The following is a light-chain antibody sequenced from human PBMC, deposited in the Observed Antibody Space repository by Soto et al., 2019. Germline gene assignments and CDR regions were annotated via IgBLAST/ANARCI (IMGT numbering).Light chain of an antibody. Sequence: DIQMTQSPSSLSASVGDRVTITCRTSQTITTSLNWYRQKPGKAPDLLIYAASSLQSGIPSRFSGSGSETDFTLTISRLEPEDFAVYYCQQYSSSPPITFGQGTRLEIK. CDR2: AAS. CDR3: QQYSSSPPIT. J-gene: IGKJ5*01. V-gene: IGKV1-39*01. CDR1: QTITTS.